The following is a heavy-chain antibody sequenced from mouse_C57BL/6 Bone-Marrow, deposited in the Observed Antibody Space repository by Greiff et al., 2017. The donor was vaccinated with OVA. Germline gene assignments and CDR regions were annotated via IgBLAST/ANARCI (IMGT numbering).Heavy chain of an antibody. CDR3: ASPYYYGSSYSWFAY. V-gene: IGHV5-15*01. J-gene: IGHJ3*01. CDR1: GFTFSDYG. D-gene: IGHD1-1*01. CDR2: ISNLAYSI. Sequence: EVQLVESGGGLVQPGGSLKLSCAASGFTFSDYGMAWVRQAPRKGPEWVAFISNLAYSIYYADTVTGRFTISRENAKNTLYLEMSSLRSEDTAMYYCASPYYYGSSYSWFAYWGQGTLVTVSA.